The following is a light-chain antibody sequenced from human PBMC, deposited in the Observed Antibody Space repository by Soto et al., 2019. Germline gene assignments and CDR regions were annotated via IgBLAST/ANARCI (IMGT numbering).Light chain of an antibody. Sequence: DNQMTQSPSSLSASVGERVTITCRASRTINDFLSWYQQKPGKPPKLLIYGASRLQSGVPSRFTGSGSGTDFLLTISDLQAEDVASYFCQQSSSTPYTFGQATKLELK. J-gene: IGKJ2*01. CDR1: RTINDF. CDR3: QQSSSTPYT. V-gene: IGKV1-39*01. CDR2: GAS.